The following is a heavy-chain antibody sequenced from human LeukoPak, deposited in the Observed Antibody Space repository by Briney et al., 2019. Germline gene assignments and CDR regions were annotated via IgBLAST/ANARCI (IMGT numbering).Heavy chain of an antibody. CDR1: GFTFSSYG. CDR3: ARGGRWLPLDY. CDR2: IWYDGSNK. Sequence: GRSLRLSCAASGFTFSSYGMHWVRQAPGKGLEWVAVIWYDGSNKYYADSVKGRFTISRDNSKNTLYLQMNSLRAEDTAVYYCARGGRWLPLDYWGQGTLVTVSS. V-gene: IGHV3-33*01. J-gene: IGHJ4*02. D-gene: IGHD5-24*01.